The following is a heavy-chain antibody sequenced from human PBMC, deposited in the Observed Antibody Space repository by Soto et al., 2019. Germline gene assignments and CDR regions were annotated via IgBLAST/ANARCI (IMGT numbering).Heavy chain of an antibody. J-gene: IGHJ6*02. Sequence: SETLSLTCTVSGGSVSSGGYYWSWIRQHPGRGLEWIGYIYYSGSIYYNPSLKSRVTISVDTSKNQFSLDLSSVTAADTAVYYCARVGYCSGGSCYGYYYYYGMDVWGQGTTVTVSS. CDR1: GGSVSSGGYY. D-gene: IGHD2-15*01. CDR3: ARVGYCSGGSCYGYYYYYGMDV. V-gene: IGHV4-31*03. CDR2: IYYSGSI.